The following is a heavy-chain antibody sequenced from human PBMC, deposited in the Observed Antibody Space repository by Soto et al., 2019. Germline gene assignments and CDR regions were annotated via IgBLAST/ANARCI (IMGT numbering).Heavy chain of an antibody. J-gene: IGHJ4*02. Sequence: ASVKVSCKTSGFTFSSSAVHWVRQARGHRLQWIGWIDVGSGNANYAQMLQERVTISRDMSTSTAYMELSSLRAEDTAVYYCAKDSRIVVVTAPYDYWGQGTLVTVSS. D-gene: IGHD2-21*02. CDR1: GFTFSSSA. CDR2: IDVGSGNA. CDR3: AKDSRIVVVTAPYDY. V-gene: IGHV1-58*01.